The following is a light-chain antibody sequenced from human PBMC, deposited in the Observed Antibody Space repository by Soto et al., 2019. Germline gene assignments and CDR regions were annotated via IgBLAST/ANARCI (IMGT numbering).Light chain of an antibody. CDR1: QTVTSNY. J-gene: IGKJ1*01. Sequence: IVLTHSPGTLRFSTGELATPSCAVSQTVTSNYLACYQQKPGQAPRLLLFGASIRVTGIPDRFIGSGSGTDFTLPISRLEPEDFAVYYCQHYVTSLTTFGQGTKVDI. CDR3: QHYVTSLTT. CDR2: GAS. V-gene: IGKV3-20*01.